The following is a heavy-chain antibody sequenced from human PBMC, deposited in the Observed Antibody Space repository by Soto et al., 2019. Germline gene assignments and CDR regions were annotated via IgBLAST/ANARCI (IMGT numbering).Heavy chain of an antibody. J-gene: IGHJ4*02. Sequence: QVHLVQSRAEVKQPGASVKVSCQASSYAFTTYGITWVRQAPGQGLEWMGWISAHNGNTNYAQKLQGRVTVTRDTSTSIAYMELRSLRSDDTAVYYYARGRYGDYWGQGALVTVSS. V-gene: IGHV1-18*01. CDR2: ISAHNGNT. CDR1: SYAFTTYG. D-gene: IGHD1-1*01. CDR3: ARGRYGDY.